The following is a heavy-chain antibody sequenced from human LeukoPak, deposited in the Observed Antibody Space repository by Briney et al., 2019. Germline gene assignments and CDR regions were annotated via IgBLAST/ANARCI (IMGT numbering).Heavy chain of an antibody. J-gene: IGHJ6*02. Sequence: SETLSLTCTVSGGSISSGDYYWSWIRQPPGKGLEWIGYIYYSGSTYYNPSLKSRVTISVDTSKNQFSLKQSSVTAADTAVYYCAVANYYYGMDVWGQGTTVTVSS. V-gene: IGHV4-30-4*01. D-gene: IGHD2-21*01. CDR1: GGSISSGDYY. CDR3: AVANYYYGMDV. CDR2: IYYSGST.